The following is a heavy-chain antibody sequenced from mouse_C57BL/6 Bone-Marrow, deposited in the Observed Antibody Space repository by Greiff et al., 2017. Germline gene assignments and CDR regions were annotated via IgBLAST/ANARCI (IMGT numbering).Heavy chain of an antibody. CDR3: ALGDYDAWFAY. J-gene: IGHJ3*01. V-gene: IGHV1-26*01. D-gene: IGHD2-4*01. CDR1: GYTFTDYY. Sequence: VQLQQSGPELVKPGASVKISCKASGYTFTDYYMNWVKQSHGKSLEWIGDINPNNGGTSYNQKFKGKATLTVDKSSSTAYMERRSLTSEDSAVYYCALGDYDAWFAYWGQGTLVTVSA. CDR2: INPNNGGT.